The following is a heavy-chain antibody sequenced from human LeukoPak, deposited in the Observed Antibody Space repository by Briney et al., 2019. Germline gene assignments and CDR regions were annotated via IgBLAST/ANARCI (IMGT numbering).Heavy chain of an antibody. V-gene: IGHV3-30-3*01. CDR1: GFTFSTYW. CDR3: ARDGPLGYYDSSGYYAYFDY. J-gene: IGHJ4*02. Sequence: GGSLRLSCAASGFTFSTYWMTWVRQAPGKGLEWVAVISYDGNNKYYADSVKGRFTISRDNSKNTLYLQMNSLRAEDTAVYYCARDGPLGYYDSSGYYAYFDYWGQGTVVTVSS. D-gene: IGHD3-22*01. CDR2: ISYDGNNK.